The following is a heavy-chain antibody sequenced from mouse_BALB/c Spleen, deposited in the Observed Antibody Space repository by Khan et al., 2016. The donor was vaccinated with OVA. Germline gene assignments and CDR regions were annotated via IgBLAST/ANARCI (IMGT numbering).Heavy chain of an antibody. CDR1: GFSLTNYG. CDR2: IWSDGST. Sequence: VQLKESGPGLVAPSQSLSITCTISGFSLTNYGVHWVRQPPGKGLEWLVVIWSDGSTTYNSTLKSRLSISKDNSKSQFFLKMNSLQTDDTAMYYCARQPYYHYYIMDYWGQGTSGTVSS. CDR3: ARQPYYHYYIMDY. J-gene: IGHJ4*01. V-gene: IGHV2-6-1*01. D-gene: IGHD2-10*01.